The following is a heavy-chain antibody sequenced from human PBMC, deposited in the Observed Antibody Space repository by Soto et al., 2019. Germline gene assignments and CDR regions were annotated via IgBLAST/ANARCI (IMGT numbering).Heavy chain of an antibody. CDR2: INHSGST. V-gene: IGHV4-34*01. Sequence: PSETLSLTCAVYGGSFSGYYWSWIRQPPGKGLEWIGEINHSGSTNYNPSLKSRVSISVDTSKNQFPRSLSPVTAADTVVFSCAGGLRATFSAAPIDYWGRGTLVIVPS. D-gene: IGHD2-2*01. CDR3: AGGLRATFSAAPIDY. CDR1: GGSFSGYY. J-gene: IGHJ4*02.